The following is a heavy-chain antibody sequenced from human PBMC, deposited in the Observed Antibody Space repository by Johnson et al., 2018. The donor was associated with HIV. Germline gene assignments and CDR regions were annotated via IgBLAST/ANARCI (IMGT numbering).Heavy chain of an antibody. V-gene: IGHV3-9*01. CDR1: GVTLDDYA. J-gene: IGHJ3*02. Sequence: VQLVESGGDLVKPGRSLRLSCVSSGVTLDDYAMHWVRQPPGQGLEWVAGISWNSHIVDYADSVKGRVTISRDTAKSSLYLQMKSLRAEDTALYYCARANSDGDYRAKAFDIWGQGTMVTVSS. D-gene: IGHD4-17*01. CDR3: ARANSDGDYRAKAFDI. CDR2: ISWNSHIV.